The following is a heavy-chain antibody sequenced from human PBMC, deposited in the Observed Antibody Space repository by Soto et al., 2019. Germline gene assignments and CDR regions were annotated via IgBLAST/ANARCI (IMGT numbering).Heavy chain of an antibody. D-gene: IGHD6-19*01. CDR1: GCSFTSYW. CDR3: ARHDTEAVAPYYYYGMDV. CDR2: IYPGDSDT. V-gene: IGHV5-51*01. Sequence: GESLQISCKGSGCSFTSYWIGCVRQMTGKGLEWMGIIYPGDSDTRYSPSFQGQVTISADKSISTAYLQWSSLKASDTAMYYCARHDTEAVAPYYYYGMDVWGQGTTVTVSS. J-gene: IGHJ6*02.